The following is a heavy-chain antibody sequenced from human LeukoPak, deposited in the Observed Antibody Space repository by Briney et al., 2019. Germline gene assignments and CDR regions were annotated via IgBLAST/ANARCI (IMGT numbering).Heavy chain of an antibody. D-gene: IGHD3-10*01. J-gene: IGHJ5*02. CDR1: GFSVSSNY. CDR3: ARDRGPGWFDP. Sequence: GGSLRLSCAASGFSVSSNYVSWVRQAPGKGLEWVSVIYSTGTTFYADSVKGQFTTSRDNSKNTVNLQMNSLRPEDTAVYYCARDRGPGWFDPWGQGTLVTVSS. CDR2: IYSTGTT. V-gene: IGHV3-66*03.